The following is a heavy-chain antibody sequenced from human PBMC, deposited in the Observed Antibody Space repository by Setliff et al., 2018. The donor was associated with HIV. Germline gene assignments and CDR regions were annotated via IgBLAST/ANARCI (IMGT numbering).Heavy chain of an antibody. CDR2: FNPEEGKT. D-gene: IGHD3-10*01. J-gene: IGHJ2*01. CDR1: GYTLSELS. Sequence: KVSCKISGYTLSELSMHWVRQAPGKGLEWMVGFNPEEGKTIYAQKFQGRVTMTEDTSTDTAFMDLNNLRSEDTAVYYCAASISSRHYYGSALWGRGTLVTV. V-gene: IGHV1-24*01. CDR3: AASISSRHYYGSAL.